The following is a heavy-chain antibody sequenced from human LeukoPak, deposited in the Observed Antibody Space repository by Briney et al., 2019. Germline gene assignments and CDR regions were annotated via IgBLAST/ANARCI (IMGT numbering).Heavy chain of an antibody. J-gene: IGHJ4*02. CDR1: GGSFSGYY. CDR3: ARDSHPHYFDY. Sequence: SETLSLTCAVYGGSFSGYYWSWIRQPPGKGLEWIGEINHSGSTNYNPSLKSRVTISVDTSKNQFSLKLSSVTAADTAVYYCARDSHPHYFDYWGQGTLVTVSS. V-gene: IGHV4-34*09. CDR2: INHSGST.